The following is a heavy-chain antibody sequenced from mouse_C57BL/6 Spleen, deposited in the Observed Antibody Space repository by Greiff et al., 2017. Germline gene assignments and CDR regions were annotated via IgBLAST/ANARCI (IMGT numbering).Heavy chain of an antibody. Sequence: QVQLQQPGAELVRPGSSVKLSCKASGYTFTSYWMDWVKQRPGQGLEWIGNIYPSDSETHYNQKFKDKATLTVDKSSSRAYMQLSSLTSEDSAVYYCARSTLYYGSSYGYFDVWGTGTTVTVSS. CDR3: ARSTLYYGSSYGYFDV. V-gene: IGHV1-61*01. J-gene: IGHJ1*03. CDR1: GYTFTSYW. CDR2: IYPSDSET. D-gene: IGHD1-1*01.